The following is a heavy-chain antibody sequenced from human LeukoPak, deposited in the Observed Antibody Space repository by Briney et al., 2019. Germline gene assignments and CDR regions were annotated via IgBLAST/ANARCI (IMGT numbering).Heavy chain of an antibody. Sequence: PGGSLRLSCAASGFTFSSYSMNWVRQAPGKGLEGVSYISSSSSTIYYADSVKGRFTISRDNAKNSLYLQMNSLRAEDTAVYYCARDPAAWYYDFWSGYYYFDYWGQGTLVTVSS. J-gene: IGHJ4*02. CDR2: ISSSSSTI. CDR1: GFTFSSYS. V-gene: IGHV3-48*01. D-gene: IGHD3-3*01. CDR3: ARDPAAWYYDFWSGYYYFDY.